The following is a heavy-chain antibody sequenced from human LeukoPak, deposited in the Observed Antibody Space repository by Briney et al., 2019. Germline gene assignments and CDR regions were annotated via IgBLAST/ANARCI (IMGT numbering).Heavy chain of an antibody. Sequence: PGGSLRLSCAASGFTFSSHDMHWVRQAPGKGLEWMAVISYDGSNKYFADSVKGRFTISRDNSKNTLYLQTNSLRGDDTAMYYCAKDSSGQFDYWGQGTLVTVSS. CDR2: ISYDGSNK. D-gene: IGHD6-19*01. CDR3: AKDSSGQFDY. CDR1: GFTFSSHD. V-gene: IGHV3-30*18. J-gene: IGHJ4*02.